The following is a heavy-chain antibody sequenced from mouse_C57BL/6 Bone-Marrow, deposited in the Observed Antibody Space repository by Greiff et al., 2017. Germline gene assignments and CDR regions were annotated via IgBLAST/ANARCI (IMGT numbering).Heavy chain of an antibody. Sequence: QVQLQQSGPGLVQPSQSLSITCTVSGFSLTSYGVHWVRQSPGKGLEWLGVIWSGGSTDYNAAFISRLSISKDNSKSQVFFKMNSLQADDTAIYYCAKIYYYGRGTLYAMDYWGQGTSVTVSS. D-gene: IGHD1-1*01. J-gene: IGHJ4*01. CDR1: GFSLTSYG. CDR3: AKIYYYGRGTLYAMDY. CDR2: IWSGGST. V-gene: IGHV2-2*01.